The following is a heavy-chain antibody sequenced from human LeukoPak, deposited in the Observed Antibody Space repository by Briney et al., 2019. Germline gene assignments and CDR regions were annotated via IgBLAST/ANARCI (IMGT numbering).Heavy chain of an antibody. CDR2: INTNTGNP. D-gene: IGHD3-10*01. CDR1: GYAFIDYA. CDR3: AKDYGESSLVWYYFDY. V-gene: IGHV7-4-1*02. Sequence: ASVKVSCKASGYAFIDYAINWVRQAPGQGLEWMGWINTNTGNPTYAQGFTGRFVFSLDTSVSTTYLQISSLKAEDTAVYYCAKDYGESSLVWYYFDYWGQGTLVTVSS. J-gene: IGHJ4*02.